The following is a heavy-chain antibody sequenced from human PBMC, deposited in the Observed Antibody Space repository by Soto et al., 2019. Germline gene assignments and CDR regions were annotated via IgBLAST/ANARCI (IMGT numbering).Heavy chain of an antibody. J-gene: IGHJ6*02. Sequence: PGGSLRLSCAASGFTFSSYAMSWVRQAPGKGLEWVSAISGSGGSTYYADSVKGRFTISRDNSKNTLYLQMNSLRVEDTAVYYCARVVGGLPRQEYYVDGRGSQEAYYYGMDVWGQGTTVTVS. CDR1: GFTFSSYA. CDR3: ARVVGGLPRQEYYVDGRGSQEAYYYGMDV. CDR2: ISGSGGST. V-gene: IGHV3-23*01. D-gene: IGHD3-22*01.